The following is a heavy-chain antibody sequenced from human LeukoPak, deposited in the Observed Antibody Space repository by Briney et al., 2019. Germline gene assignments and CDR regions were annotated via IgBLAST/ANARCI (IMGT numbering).Heavy chain of an antibody. CDR3: ARDQSRTPGYYDFFGKDY. Sequence: ASVKVSCKASGYTFTGYYMHWVRQAPGQGLEWMGWINPNSGGTNYAQKFQGRVTMTRDTSISTAYMELSRLRSDDTAVYYCARDQSRTPGYYDFFGKDYWGQGTLVTVSS. D-gene: IGHD3-3*01. CDR1: GYTFTGYY. CDR2: INPNSGGT. J-gene: IGHJ4*02. V-gene: IGHV1-2*02.